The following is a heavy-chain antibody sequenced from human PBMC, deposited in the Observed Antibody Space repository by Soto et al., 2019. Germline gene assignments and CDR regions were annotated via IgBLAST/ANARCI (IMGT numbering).Heavy chain of an antibody. D-gene: IGHD2-15*01. V-gene: IGHV4-59*01. Sequence: PSETLSLTCTVSGGSISSYYWTWIRQPPGKGLEWIGYIYYTGGTNYNPSLRCRVTISLDTSKKQFSLKLDSVTAADTAVYYCARGYCSGGSCYYFDYWGQGTLVTVS. CDR3: ARGYCSGGSCYYFDY. CDR2: IYYTGGT. J-gene: IGHJ4*02. CDR1: GGSISSYY.